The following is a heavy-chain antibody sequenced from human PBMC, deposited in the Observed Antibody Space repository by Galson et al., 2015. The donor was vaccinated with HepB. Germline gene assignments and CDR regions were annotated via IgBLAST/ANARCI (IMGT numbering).Heavy chain of an antibody. D-gene: IGHD3-16*02. CDR2: ISCNGGST. CDR3: AKDPRVRSEGELSIEVDY. Sequence: SLRLSCAASGFTFSSYAMRWVRQAPGKGLEWVSAISCNGGSTYYPDSVKGRFTISRDNSKNTVDLQMNSLRPEDTAVYYCAKDPRVRSEGELSIEVDYWGQGTLVTVSS. J-gene: IGHJ4*02. V-gene: IGHV3-23*01. CDR1: GFTFSSYA.